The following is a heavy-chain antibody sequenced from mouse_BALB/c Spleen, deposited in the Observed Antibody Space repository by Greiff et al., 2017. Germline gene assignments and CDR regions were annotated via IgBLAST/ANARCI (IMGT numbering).Heavy chain of an antibody. D-gene: IGHD4-1*01. J-gene: IGHJ4*01. CDR1: GYSFTGYY. CDR2: ISCYNGAT. V-gene: IGHV1S34*01. Sequence: LVKTGASVKISCKASGYSFTGYYMHWVKQSHGKSLEWIGYISCYNGATSYNQKFKGKATFTVDTSSSTAYMQFNSLTSEDSAVYCCARGDELGGYAMDYWGQGTSVTVSS. CDR3: ARGDELGGYAMDY.